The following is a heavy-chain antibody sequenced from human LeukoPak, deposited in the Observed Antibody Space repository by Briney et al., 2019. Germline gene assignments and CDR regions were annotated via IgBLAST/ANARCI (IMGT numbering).Heavy chain of an antibody. CDR1: GFTFDDYA. CDR2: ISWNSGSI. Sequence: GRSLRLSCAASGFTFDDYAMHWVRQAPGKGLEWVSGISWNSGSIGYADSVKGRFTISRHNSKNTLYLQMNSLRAEDTAVYYCASRITIFGVAYDYWGQGTLVTVSS. D-gene: IGHD3-3*01. CDR3: ASRITIFGVAYDY. V-gene: IGHV3-9*01. J-gene: IGHJ4*02.